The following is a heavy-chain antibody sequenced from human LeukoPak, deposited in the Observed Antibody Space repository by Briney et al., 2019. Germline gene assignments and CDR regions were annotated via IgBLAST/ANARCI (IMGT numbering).Heavy chain of an antibody. J-gene: IGHJ4*02. D-gene: IGHD6-19*01. Sequence: PSQTLSLTCEVSGDSLSSGGYSWSWIRQPPGKGLEWIGYIRYSGSTYYNPSLKSRLTMSVEASKTQFSLRLSSVTAADTAVYYCARRSSGWYRYDYWGQGTLVTVSS. CDR1: GDSLSSGGYS. CDR3: ARRSSGWYRYDY. V-gene: IGHV4-30-4*07. CDR2: IRYSGST.